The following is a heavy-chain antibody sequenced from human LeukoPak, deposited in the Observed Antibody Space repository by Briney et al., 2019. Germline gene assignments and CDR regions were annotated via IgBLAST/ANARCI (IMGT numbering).Heavy chain of an antibody. CDR1: GGSISSSSYY. CDR3: ARRIPIAAAGTRYFDY. D-gene: IGHD6-13*01. V-gene: IGHV4-39*07. CDR2: IYYSGST. Sequence: PSETLSLTCTVSGGSISSSSYYWGWIRQPPGKGLEWIGSIYYSGSTNYNPSLKSRVTISVDTSKNQFSLKLSSVTAADTAVYYCARRIPIAAAGTRYFDYWGQGTLVTVSS. J-gene: IGHJ4*02.